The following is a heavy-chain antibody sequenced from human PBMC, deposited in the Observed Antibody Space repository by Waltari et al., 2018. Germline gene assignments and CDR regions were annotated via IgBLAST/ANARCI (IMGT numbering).Heavy chain of an antibody. Sequence: QVQLVQSGAEVKKPGSSVKVSCKASGDTFSSYAISWVRQAPGKGLEWMGALIPILGSANYAQKFPCRVTITADASTSTAYMALSSVRSEDTAVYYCARGRRYYGSGSYSYYMDVWCKGTTVTVSS. J-gene: IGHJ6*03. CDR1: GDTFSSYA. D-gene: IGHD3-10*01. CDR2: LIPILGSA. CDR3: ARGRRYYGSGSYSYYMDV. V-gene: IGHV1-69*11.